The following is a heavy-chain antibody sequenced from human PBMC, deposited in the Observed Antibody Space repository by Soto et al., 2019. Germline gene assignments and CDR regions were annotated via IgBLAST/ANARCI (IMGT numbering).Heavy chain of an antibody. J-gene: IGHJ4*02. Sequence: SETLSLTCAVYGGSFSGYYWSWIRQPPGKGLEWIGEINHSGSTNYNPSLKSRVTISVDTSKNQFSLKLSSVTAADTAVYYCGRGRALARVIDYWGQGTLVTVSS. V-gene: IGHV4-34*01. CDR1: GGSFSGYY. D-gene: IGHD2-21*01. CDR2: INHSGST. CDR3: GRGRALARVIDY.